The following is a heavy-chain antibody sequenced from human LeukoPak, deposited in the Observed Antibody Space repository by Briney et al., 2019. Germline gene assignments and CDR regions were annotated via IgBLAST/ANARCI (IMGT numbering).Heavy chain of an antibody. V-gene: IGHV4-59*01. Sequence: SETLSLTCSVSGASINNYNWTWIRQPPGKGLEWIGYVYHTGASGYHPSLKSRVAMSLDTSKNQVSLNLRSVTAADTAVYFCTRVVNGGHFDYWGQGTLVTVSS. CDR2: VYHTGAS. CDR1: GASINNYN. J-gene: IGHJ4*02. D-gene: IGHD2-8*01. CDR3: TRVVNGGHFDY.